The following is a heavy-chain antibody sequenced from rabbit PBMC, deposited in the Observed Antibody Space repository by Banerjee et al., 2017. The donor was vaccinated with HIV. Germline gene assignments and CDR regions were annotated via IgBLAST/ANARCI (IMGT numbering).Heavy chain of an antibody. CDR2: INTNSGNT. D-gene: IGHD4-1*01. J-gene: IGHJ4*01. CDR1: GFDFSSYG. V-gene: IGHV1S45*01. Sequence: QEQLEESGGDLVKPEGSLTLTCTASGFDFSSYGVSWVRQAPGKGLEWIACINTNSGNTVYASWVNGRFTISRTSSTTVTLQMTSLTAADTATYFCARDLAGVIGWNFNLWGPGTLVTVS. CDR3: ARDLAGVIGWNFNL.